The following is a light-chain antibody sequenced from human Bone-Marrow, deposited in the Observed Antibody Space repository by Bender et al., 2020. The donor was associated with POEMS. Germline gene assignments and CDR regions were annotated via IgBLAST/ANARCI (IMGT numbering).Light chain of an antibody. CDR1: SSDVGTYNF. CDR2: DVT. J-gene: IGLJ2*01. CDR3: CSYTSSTTLV. V-gene: IGLV2-14*03. Sequence: QSALTQPASVSGSPGQSITISCTGTSSDVGTYNFVSWYQQHPGKAPKLMIYDVTNRPSGVSYRLSGSRSGTSASLAISGLRSEDEADYYCCSYTSSTTLVFGGGTKVTVL.